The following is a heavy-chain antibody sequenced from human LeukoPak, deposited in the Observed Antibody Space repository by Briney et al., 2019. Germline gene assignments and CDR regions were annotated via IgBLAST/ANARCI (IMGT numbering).Heavy chain of an antibody. J-gene: IGHJ6*02. CDR3: ARHAYEKTTYDFWSGYHMPYYYYYYGMDV. CDR2: IYYSGST. Sequence: SETLSLTCTVSGGSISSSSYYWGWIRQPPGKGLEWIGSIYYSGSTNYNPSLKSRVTISVDTSKNQFSLKLSSVTAADTAVYYCARHAYEKTTYDFWSGYHMPYYYYYYGMDVWGQGTTVTVSS. CDR1: GGSISSSSYY. V-gene: IGHV4-39*01. D-gene: IGHD3-3*01.